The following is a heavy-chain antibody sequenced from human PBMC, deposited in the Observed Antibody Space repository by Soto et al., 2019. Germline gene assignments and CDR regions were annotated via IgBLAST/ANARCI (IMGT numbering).Heavy chain of an antibody. J-gene: IGHJ6*02. D-gene: IGHD6-19*01. Sequence: ASVKVSCKASGYTFTSYYMHWVRQAPGQGLEWMGIINPSGGSTSYAQKFQGRVTMTRDTSTSTVYMELSSLRSEDTAVYYCARDIRWIQPPKWEQWLVSYYYYGMDVWGQGTTVTVSS. CDR1: GYTFTSYY. V-gene: IGHV1-46*01. CDR3: ARDIRWIQPPKWEQWLVSYYYYGMDV. CDR2: INPSGGST.